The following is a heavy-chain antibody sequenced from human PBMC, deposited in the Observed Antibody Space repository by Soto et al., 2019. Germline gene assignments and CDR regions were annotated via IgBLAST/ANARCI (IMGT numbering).Heavy chain of an antibody. J-gene: IGHJ4*02. CDR3: ARSDGYNYEGYFDY. Sequence: SETLSLTCTVSGGSISSYYWSWIRQPPGKGLEWIGYIYYSGTTSYNPSLKSRVTISVDTSKNQFSLKLSSVTAADTAVYYCARSDGYNYEGYFDYWGQGTLVTVS. D-gene: IGHD5-12*01. CDR2: IYYSGTT. CDR1: GGSISSYY. V-gene: IGHV4-59*01.